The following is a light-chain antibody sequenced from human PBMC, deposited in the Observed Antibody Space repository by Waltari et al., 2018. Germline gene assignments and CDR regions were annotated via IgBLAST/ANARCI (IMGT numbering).Light chain of an antibody. CDR2: DVT. J-gene: IGLJ3*02. CDR3: CSYAGSYTWV. CDR1: SSDVGGYNY. V-gene: IGLV2-11*01. Sequence: QSALTQPRSVSGSPGQSVTISCTGSSSDVGGYNYLSWYQQLPGNAPKLMIYDVTQRPSGVPDRFSGSKSGNTASLTISGLQAEDEADYYCCSYAGSYTWVFGGGTTLTVL.